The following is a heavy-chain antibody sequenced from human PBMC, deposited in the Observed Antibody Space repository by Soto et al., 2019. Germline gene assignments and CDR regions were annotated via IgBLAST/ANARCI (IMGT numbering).Heavy chain of an antibody. CDR3: AKEAVTAELDY. Sequence: VQLVESGGGVVQPGRSLRLSCAASGFTFSSYGMHWVRQAPGKGLEWVAVISYDGTKKYYADSVKGRFTISRDNSKNTLSLQMNSLRTEDTAVYYCAKEAVTAELDYWGQGTLVTVSS. CDR2: ISYDGTKK. J-gene: IGHJ4*02. V-gene: IGHV3-30*18. D-gene: IGHD2-21*02. CDR1: GFTFSSYG.